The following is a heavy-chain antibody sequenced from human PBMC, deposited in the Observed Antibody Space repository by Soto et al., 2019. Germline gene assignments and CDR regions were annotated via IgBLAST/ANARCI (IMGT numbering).Heavy chain of an antibody. V-gene: IGHV5-51*01. J-gene: IGHJ4*02. CDR3: ARPPSLPDYDSSGYYYVD. CDR1: GYSFTSYW. Sequence: GESLKISCKGSGYSFTSYWIGWVRQMPGKGLEWMGIIYPGDSDTRYSPSFQGQVTISADKSISTAYLQWSSLKASDTAMYYCARPPSLPDYDSSGYYYVDWGQGTLVTVSS. CDR2: IYPGDSDT. D-gene: IGHD3-22*01.